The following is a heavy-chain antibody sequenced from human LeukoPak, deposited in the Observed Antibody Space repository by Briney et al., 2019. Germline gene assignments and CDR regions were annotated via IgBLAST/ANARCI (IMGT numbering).Heavy chain of an antibody. CDR2: IYYSGST. J-gene: IGHJ4*02. CDR3: ARGPPYYYDSSGYYDY. D-gene: IGHD3-22*01. Sequence: SETLSLTCTVSGGSISSYYWSWIRQPPGKGLEWIGYIYYSGSTNYNPSLKSRVTISVDTSKNQFSLKLSSATAADTAVYYCARGPPYYYDSSGYYDYWGQGTLVTVSS. V-gene: IGHV4-59*01. CDR1: GGSISSYY.